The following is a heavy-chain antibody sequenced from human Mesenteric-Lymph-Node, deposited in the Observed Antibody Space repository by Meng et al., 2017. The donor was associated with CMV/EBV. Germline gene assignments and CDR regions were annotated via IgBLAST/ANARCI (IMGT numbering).Heavy chain of an antibody. CDR2: IYNSGTA. CDR1: GFIVSSTS. V-gene: IGHV3-53*01. Sequence: GESLKISCAASGFIVSSTSMTWVRQAPGKGLEWVSLIYNSGTAYYADSVKGRFTISRDNSKNTLYLQMNSLKAEDTAVYYCARGPVDVMAYYFTYWGQGTLVTVSS. D-gene: IGHD5-12*01. CDR3: ARGPVDVMAYYFTY. J-gene: IGHJ4*02.